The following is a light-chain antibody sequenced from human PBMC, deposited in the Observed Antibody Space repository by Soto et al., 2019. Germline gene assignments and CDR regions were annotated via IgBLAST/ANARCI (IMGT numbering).Light chain of an antibody. CDR1: SSNIGSNT. Sequence: QSVLTQPPSTSGTPGQRVTISCSGSSSNIGSNTVNWYHQLPGTAPKLLIYNNHQRPSGVPDRFSGSKSGTSASLAISGLQSEDEADYYCAAWDDSLNGVVFGGGTKVTVL. V-gene: IGLV1-44*01. J-gene: IGLJ2*01. CDR2: NNH. CDR3: AAWDDSLNGVV.